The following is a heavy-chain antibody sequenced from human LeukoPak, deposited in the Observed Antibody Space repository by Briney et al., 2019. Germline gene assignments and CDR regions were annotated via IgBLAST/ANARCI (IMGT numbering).Heavy chain of an antibody. CDR2: INHSGST. Sequence: SETLSLTCAVSGGSISSSKWWSWVRQPPGKGLEWIGEINHSGSTNYNPSLKSRVTISVDTSKNQFSLKLSSVTAADTAVYYCARIQLWSNWFDPWGQGTLVTVSS. CDR1: GGSISSSKW. J-gene: IGHJ5*02. V-gene: IGHV4-4*02. CDR3: ARIQLWSNWFDP. D-gene: IGHD5-18*01.